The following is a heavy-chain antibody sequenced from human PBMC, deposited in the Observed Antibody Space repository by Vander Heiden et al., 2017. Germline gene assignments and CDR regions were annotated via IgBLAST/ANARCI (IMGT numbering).Heavy chain of an antibody. V-gene: IGHV3-11*01. Sequence: QVQLVESGGGLVKPGGSLRLSCAASGFTFSDYYRSWIRQAPGKGREWVSNIRSSGSTKYNADSVKGRFTISRDNAKNSLYLQMNSLRAEDTAVYYCARDLGYSGSYLDYWGQGTLVTVSS. CDR1: GFTFSDYY. CDR2: IRSSGSTK. D-gene: IGHD1-26*01. CDR3: ARDLGYSGSYLDY. J-gene: IGHJ4*02.